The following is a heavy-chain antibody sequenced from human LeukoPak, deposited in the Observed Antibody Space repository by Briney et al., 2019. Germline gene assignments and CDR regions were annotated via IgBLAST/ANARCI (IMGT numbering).Heavy chain of an antibody. V-gene: IGHV1-2*02. Sequence: ASVKVSCKASGYTFTGYYMHWMRQAPGQGLEWMGWINPNSGGTNYAQKFQGRVTVTRDTSISTAYMELSRLRSDDTAVYYCASRQWDSSSWYVNYWGQGTLVTVSS. CDR2: INPNSGGT. CDR1: GYTFTGYY. D-gene: IGHD6-13*01. J-gene: IGHJ4*02. CDR3: ASRQWDSSSWYVNY.